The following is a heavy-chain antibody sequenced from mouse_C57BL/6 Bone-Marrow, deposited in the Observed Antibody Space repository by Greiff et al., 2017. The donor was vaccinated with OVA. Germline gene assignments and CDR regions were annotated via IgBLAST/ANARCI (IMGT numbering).Heavy chain of an antibody. Sequence: EVQVVESGGGLVQPKGSLKLSCAASGFTFNTYAMHWVRQAPGKGLEWVARIRSKSSNYATYYADSVKDRFTISRDDSQSMLYLQMNNLKTEDTAMYYCVRDGTVVEEDYFDYWGQGTTLTVSS. D-gene: IGHD1-1*01. CDR2: IRSKSSNYAT. CDR3: VRDGTVVEEDYFDY. J-gene: IGHJ2*01. CDR1: GFTFNTYA. V-gene: IGHV10-3*01.